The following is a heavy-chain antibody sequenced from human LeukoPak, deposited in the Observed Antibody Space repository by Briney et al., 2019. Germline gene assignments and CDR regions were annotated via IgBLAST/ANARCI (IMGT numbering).Heavy chain of an antibody. J-gene: IGHJ1*01. D-gene: IGHD1-26*01. V-gene: IGHV4-34*01. CDR2: INHSGST. Sequence: SETLSLTCSVYGGSFSGYYWSWIRQPPAKGLEWIGEINHSGSTNYNPSLKSRVTISVDTSKNQFSLKLSSVTAAVTAVYYCALGPAWGLSNYHHWGQGTLVTVSS. CDR3: ALGPAWGLSNYHH. CDR1: GGSFSGYY.